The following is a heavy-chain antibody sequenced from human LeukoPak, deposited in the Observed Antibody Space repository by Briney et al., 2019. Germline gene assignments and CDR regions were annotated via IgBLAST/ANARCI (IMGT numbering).Heavy chain of an antibody. CDR2: IIPIFGTA. D-gene: IGHD4-11*01. V-gene: IGHV1-69*01. Sequence: SVKVSCKASGGTFSSYAISWVLQAPGQGLEWMGGIIPIFGTANYAQKFQGRVTITADESTSTAYMELSSLRSEDTAVYYCARLPPDYSRPRDYWGQGTLVTVSS. CDR1: GGTFSSYA. J-gene: IGHJ4*02. CDR3: ARLPPDYSRPRDY.